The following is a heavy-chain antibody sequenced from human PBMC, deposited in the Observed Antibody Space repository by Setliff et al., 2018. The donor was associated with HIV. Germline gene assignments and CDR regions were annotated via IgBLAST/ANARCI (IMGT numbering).Heavy chain of an antibody. CDR1: GFTFSDYY. D-gene: IGHD6-13*01. J-gene: IGHJ5*02. CDR3: ARDVGGSVRYSSNSNKKSYNYCDP. Sequence: GGSLRLSCVASGFTFSDYYISWVRQAPGKGLEWVSYISAINSYTNYADSVRGRFTVSRDNAKKSVFLQMNSLRVDDTAVYYCARDVGGSVRYSSNSNKKSYNYCDPWGQGTLVTVSS. V-gene: IGHV3-11*06. CDR2: ISAINSYT.